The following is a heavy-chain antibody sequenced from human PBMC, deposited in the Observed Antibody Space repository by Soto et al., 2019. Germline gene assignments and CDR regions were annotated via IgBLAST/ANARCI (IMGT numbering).Heavy chain of an antibody. CDR2: IIPIFGTP. V-gene: IGHV1-69*06. J-gene: IGHJ4*02. Sequence: QVQLVQSGAEVKKPGSSVKVSCTASGGTFSNYAINWVRQAPGQGLEWMGGIIPIFGTPNYAQKFQGTVTITADKSTNTAYLEVRNLRSDDTVVYYCARGWETVGTTTPFAYWGQGTLVTVSS. CDR3: ARGWETVGTTTPFAY. D-gene: IGHD1-26*01. CDR1: GGTFSNYA.